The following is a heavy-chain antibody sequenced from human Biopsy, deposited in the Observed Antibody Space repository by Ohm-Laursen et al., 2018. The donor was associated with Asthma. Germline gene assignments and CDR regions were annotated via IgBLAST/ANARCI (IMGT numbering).Heavy chain of an antibody. Sequence: SQTLSFTCTVSYGSITSGGYYWTCLRQHPGKGLERIGFIYYSGSAYYNPSLKSRVNISIDTSKNQFSLKLSSVTAADTAVYYCARAQDYYDSRGYYRSFDYWGQGTLVTVSS. CDR1: YGSITSGGYY. V-gene: IGHV4-31*03. D-gene: IGHD3-22*01. CDR3: ARAQDYYDSRGYYRSFDY. J-gene: IGHJ4*02. CDR2: IYYSGSA.